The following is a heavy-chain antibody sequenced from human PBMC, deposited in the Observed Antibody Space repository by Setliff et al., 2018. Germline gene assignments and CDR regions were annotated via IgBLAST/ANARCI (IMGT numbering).Heavy chain of an antibody. V-gene: IGHV1-58*02. CDR2: IVVGSGNT. D-gene: IGHD1-1*01. CDR1: GFTFTSSA. CDR3: AAQMRRGTGTPAYYYYGMDV. J-gene: IGHJ6*02. Sequence: SVKVSCKASGFTFTSSAMQWVRQARGQRLEWIGWIVVGSGNTNYEQKFQERVTITRDMSTSTAYMELSSLRSEDTAVYYCAAQMRRGTGTPAYYYYGMDVWGQGTTVTVSS.